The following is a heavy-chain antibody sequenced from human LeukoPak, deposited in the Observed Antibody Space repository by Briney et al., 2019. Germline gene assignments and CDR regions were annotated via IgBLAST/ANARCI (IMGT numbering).Heavy chain of an antibody. J-gene: IGHJ4*02. CDR2: IYSSGIT. CDR3: ARGVAGSYYNYFDY. CDR1: GGSITSGAYH. Sequence: SQTLSLTCTVSGGSITSGAYHWPWIRQHPGKGLEWIGYIYSSGITYYNPSLKSRIIISVDTPNNQFSLKLSSVTDADTAVYYCARGVAGSYYNYFDYWGQGTLVTVSS. V-gene: IGHV4-31*03. D-gene: IGHD3-10*01.